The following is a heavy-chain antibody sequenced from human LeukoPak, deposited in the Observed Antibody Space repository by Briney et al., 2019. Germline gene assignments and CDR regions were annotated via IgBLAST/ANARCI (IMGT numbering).Heavy chain of an antibody. CDR1: GGSISSGDYY. D-gene: IGHD1-14*01. CDR3: ARDQTARPGDPYYYGMDV. J-gene: IGHJ6*02. V-gene: IGHV4-31*03. Sequence: PSETLSLTCTVSGGSISSGDYYWSWIRQHPGKGLEWIGYIYYSGSTYYNPSLKSRVTISVDTSKNQFSLKLSSVTAADTAVYYCARDQTARPGDPYYYGMDVWGQGTTVTVSS. CDR2: IYYSGST.